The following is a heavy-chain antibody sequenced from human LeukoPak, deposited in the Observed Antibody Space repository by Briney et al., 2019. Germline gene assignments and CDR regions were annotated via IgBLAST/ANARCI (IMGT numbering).Heavy chain of an antibody. Sequence: GGSLRLSCVGSGFTSIAYALSWVRQAPGKGLEWVSAISGSGGSTYYADSVKGRFTISRDNSKNTLYLQMNSLRAEDTAVYYCAKLNHDYGDYVGYFDYWGQGTLVTVSS. CDR3: AKLNHDYGDYVGYFDY. D-gene: IGHD4-17*01. J-gene: IGHJ4*02. CDR1: GFTSIAYA. V-gene: IGHV3-23*01. CDR2: ISGSGGST.